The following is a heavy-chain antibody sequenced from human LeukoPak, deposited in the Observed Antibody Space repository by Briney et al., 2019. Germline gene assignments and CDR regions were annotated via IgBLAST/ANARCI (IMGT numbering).Heavy chain of an antibody. D-gene: IGHD2-21*02. V-gene: IGHV3-11*04. J-gene: IGHJ4*02. CDR1: GFTFSDYY. Sequence: AGGSLRLSCAASGFTFSDYYMSWIRQAPGKGLEWVSYISSSGSTIYYADSVKGRFTISRDNAKNSLYLQMNSLRAEDTAVYYCARETRFCGGDCYDNWGQGTLVTVSS. CDR2: ISSSGSTI. CDR3: ARETRFCGGDCYDN.